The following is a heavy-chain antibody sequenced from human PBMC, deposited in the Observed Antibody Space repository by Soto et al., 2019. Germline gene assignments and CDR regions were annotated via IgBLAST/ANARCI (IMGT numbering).Heavy chain of an antibody. D-gene: IGHD6-19*01. V-gene: IGHV3-48*03. CDR1: GFTFSSYE. Sequence: GGSLRLSCAASGFTFSSYEMNWVRQAPGKGLEWVSYISSSGSTIYCADSVKGRFTISRDNAKNSLYLQMNSLRAEDTAVYYCARDSGWYGDAFDIWGQGTMVTVSS. CDR2: ISSSGSTI. J-gene: IGHJ3*02. CDR3: ARDSGWYGDAFDI.